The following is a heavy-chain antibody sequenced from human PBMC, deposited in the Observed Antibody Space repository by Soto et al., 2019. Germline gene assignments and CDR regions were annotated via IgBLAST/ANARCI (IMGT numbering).Heavy chain of an antibody. CDR3: ARGIGVVVAGGLDY. D-gene: IGHD6-19*01. J-gene: IGHJ4*02. V-gene: IGHV3-74*01. CDR2: SNTDGSST. Sequence: EVQLVESGGGLVQPGGSLRLSCAASGFTFSSYWMHWVRQAPGKGLMWVSRSNTDGSSTSYADSVKGRFTISRDNAKNTLYLQMNSLRAEDTAVYYCARGIGVVVAGGLDYWGQGTLVTVSS. CDR1: GFTFSSYW.